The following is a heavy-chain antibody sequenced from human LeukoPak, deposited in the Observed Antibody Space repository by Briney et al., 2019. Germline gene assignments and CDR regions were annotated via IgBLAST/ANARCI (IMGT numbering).Heavy chain of an antibody. Sequence: SETLSLTCAVYGGSFSGYYWSWIRQPPGKGLEWIGEINHSGSTNYNPSLKSRVTISIDTSKNQFSLKLSSVTAADTAVYYCARGGRPNYVWGSYRYSYYFDYWGQGTLVTVSS. CDR3: ARGGRPNYVWGSYRYSYYFDY. D-gene: IGHD3-16*02. CDR1: GGSFSGYY. J-gene: IGHJ4*02. CDR2: INHSGST. V-gene: IGHV4-34*01.